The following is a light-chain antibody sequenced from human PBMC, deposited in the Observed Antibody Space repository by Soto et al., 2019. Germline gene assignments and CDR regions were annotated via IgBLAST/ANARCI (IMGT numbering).Light chain of an antibody. CDR2: EDI. V-gene: IGLV2-23*01. J-gene: IGLJ2*01. CDR1: STDVGAYNL. Sequence: QSALTQPASVSGSPGQSITISCTGTSTDVGAYNLVSWYQQHPGRVPNLIIYEDIKRPSVVSSRFSGSTSGNTSSLTIAGLQAEDEAYYCGCSYAGRSTLVFGGGTKLTVL. CDR3: CSYAGRSTLV.